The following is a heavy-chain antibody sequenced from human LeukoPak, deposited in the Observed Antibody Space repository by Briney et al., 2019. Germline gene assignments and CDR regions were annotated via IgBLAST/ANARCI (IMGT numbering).Heavy chain of an antibody. CDR3: ATGEVVVPADADVTSGLDV. CDR2: IEHTGNT. J-gene: IGHJ6*02. CDR1: GVTFSGYY. V-gene: IGHV4-34*08. Sequence: PSETLCLTCAAYGVTFSGYYWSWIRQPPGKGLEWLGEIEHTGNTSYNPSLKSRPTMSVDTSKNQFPLKLSSVTPADTAVYYSATGEVVVPADADVTSGLDVWGQGTTVTVSS. D-gene: IGHD2-2*01.